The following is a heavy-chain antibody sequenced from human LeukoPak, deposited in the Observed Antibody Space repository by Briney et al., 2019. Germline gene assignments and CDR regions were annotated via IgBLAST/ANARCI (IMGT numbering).Heavy chain of an antibody. CDR3: ASGLELDY. CDR2: IKQDGSEK. V-gene: IGHV3-7*03. Sequence: PGGSLRLSCAASGFTVSSNYMSCVRQAPGKGLEWVANIKQDGSEKSYVDSVKGRFTISRDNAKNSLYLQMNSRRAEDTAVYYCASGLELDYWGQGTLVTVSS. J-gene: IGHJ4*02. CDR1: GFTVSSNY.